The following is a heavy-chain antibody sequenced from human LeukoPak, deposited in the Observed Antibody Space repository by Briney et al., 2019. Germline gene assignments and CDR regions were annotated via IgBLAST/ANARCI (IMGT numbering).Heavy chain of an antibody. CDR1: GYTFTSYY. J-gene: IGHJ4*02. CDR3: AEGGYDYVWGSYRYYYFDY. V-gene: IGHV1-69*06. Sequence: GASVKVSCKASGYTFTSYYMHWVRQAPGQGLEWMGGIIPIFGTANYAQKFQGRVTITADKSTSTAYMELSSLRSEDTAVYYCAEGGYDYVWGSYRYYYFDYWGQGTLVTVSS. D-gene: IGHD3-16*02. CDR2: IIPIFGTA.